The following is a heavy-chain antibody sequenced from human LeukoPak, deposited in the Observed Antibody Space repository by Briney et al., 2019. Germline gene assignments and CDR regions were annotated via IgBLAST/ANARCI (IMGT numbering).Heavy chain of an antibody. V-gene: IGHV3-23*01. Sequence: GGSLRFSCAASGFTFSSYAMSWVRQAPGKGLEWVSAISGSGGSTYYADSVKGRFTISRDNSKNTLYLQMNSLRAEDTAVYYCARGMATTPDFDYWGQGTLVTVSS. CDR2: ISGSGGST. D-gene: IGHD5-12*01. CDR1: GFTFSSYA. J-gene: IGHJ4*02. CDR3: ARGMATTPDFDY.